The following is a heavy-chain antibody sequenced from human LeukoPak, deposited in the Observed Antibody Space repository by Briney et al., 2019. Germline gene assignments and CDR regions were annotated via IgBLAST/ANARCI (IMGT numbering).Heavy chain of an antibody. CDR3: ARQTYYYDSSGYRPAFDI. J-gene: IGHJ3*02. Sequence: SETLSLTCAVYGGSFSGYYWSWIRQPPGKGLERIGEINHSGSTTYNPSLKSRVTISVDTSKNQFSLKLSSVTAADTAVYYCARQTYYYDSSGYRPAFDIWGQGTMVTVSS. D-gene: IGHD3-22*01. V-gene: IGHV4-34*01. CDR1: GGSFSGYY. CDR2: INHSGST.